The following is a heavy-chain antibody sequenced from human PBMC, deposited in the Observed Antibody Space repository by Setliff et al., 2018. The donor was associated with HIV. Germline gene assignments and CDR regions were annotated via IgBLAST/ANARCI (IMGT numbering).Heavy chain of an antibody. CDR3: ARGPPIVVVPAALLTFDY. J-gene: IGHJ4*02. Sequence: AASVKVSCKASGYSFNTYGISWVRQAPGQGLEWMGWISGYNGKTLYAKKFQGRVTMTTDTSTTTAYMDLSSLRSDDTAVYYCARGPPIVVVPAALLTFDYWGQGTLVTVSS. CDR2: ISGYNGKT. CDR1: GYSFNTYG. V-gene: IGHV1-18*01. D-gene: IGHD2-2*01.